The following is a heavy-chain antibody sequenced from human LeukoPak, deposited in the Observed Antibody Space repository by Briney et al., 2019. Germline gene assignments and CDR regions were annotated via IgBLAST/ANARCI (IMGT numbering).Heavy chain of an antibody. V-gene: IGHV3-53*01. CDR3: ARGEGLFDY. CDR1: GFTVSSNY. J-gene: IGHJ4*02. CDR2: IYSGGST. Sequence: GGSLRLSCAVSGFTVSSNYMSWVRQAPGKGLEWVSVIYSGGSTYYADSVKGRFTISRDNSKNTLYLQMNSLRAEDTAVYYCARGEGLFDYWGQGTLVTVSS.